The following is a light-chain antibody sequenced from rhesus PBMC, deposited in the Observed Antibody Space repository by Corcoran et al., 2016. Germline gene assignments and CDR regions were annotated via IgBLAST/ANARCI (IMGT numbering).Light chain of an antibody. J-gene: IGKJ4*01. CDR2: KAS. Sequence: DIQMTQSPSSLSASVGDTVTITCRASQSISSWLDWYQQKPGKAPKLLIYKASSLQSGVPSRFSGSGSGTDFTLTISILQPEDFATYYCLQYSSSPLTFGGGTKVELK. CDR1: QSISSW. CDR3: LQYSSSPLT. V-gene: IGKV1-22*01.